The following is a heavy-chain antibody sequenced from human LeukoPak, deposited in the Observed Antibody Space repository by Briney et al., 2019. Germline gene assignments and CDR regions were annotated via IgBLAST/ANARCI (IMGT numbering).Heavy chain of an antibody. V-gene: IGHV4-4*07. Sequence: PSETLSLTCTGSGGTISSYYWSWIRQPAGKGLEWIGRIYTSGSTNYNPSPKSRVITTVDTSKNQFSLKLSSVTAADTAVYYCAILLVVRGVSRVGWCDPWGQGTLVTVSS. J-gene: IGHJ5*02. CDR3: AILLVVRGVSRVGWCDP. D-gene: IGHD3-10*01. CDR2: IYTSGST. CDR1: GGTISSYY.